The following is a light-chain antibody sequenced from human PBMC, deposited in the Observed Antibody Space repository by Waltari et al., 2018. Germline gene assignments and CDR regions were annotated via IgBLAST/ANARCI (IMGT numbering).Light chain of an antibody. J-gene: IGLJ2*01. CDR1: SSNIGAGYD. Sequence: QSVLTQPPSLSGAPGQRVTISCTGSSSNIGAGYDVHWYQQLPGTAPKLLLYGNSNRPSGVPDRFSGSKSGTSASLAITGLQTEDEADYYCQSYDSSLSGVVFGGGTKLTVL. CDR2: GNS. V-gene: IGLV1-40*01. CDR3: QSYDSSLSGVV.